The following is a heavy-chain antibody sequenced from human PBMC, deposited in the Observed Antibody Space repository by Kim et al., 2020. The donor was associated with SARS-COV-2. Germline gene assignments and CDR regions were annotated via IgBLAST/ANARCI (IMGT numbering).Heavy chain of an antibody. J-gene: IGHJ3*02. D-gene: IGHD5-12*01. V-gene: IGHV6-1*01. CDR3: AREEMATIYDAFDI. Sequence: AVSVKSRITINPDTSKNQFSLQLHSVTPEDTAVYYCAREEMATIYDAFDIWGQGTMVTVSS.